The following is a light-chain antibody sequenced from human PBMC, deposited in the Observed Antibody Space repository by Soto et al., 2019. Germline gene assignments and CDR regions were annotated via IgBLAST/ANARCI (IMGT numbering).Light chain of an antibody. CDR1: SSDVGGYNY. Sequence: QSALTQPASVSGSPGQSITISCTGTSSDVGGYNYVSWYQQHPGKAPKLMIYDVSDRPSGVSSRFSGSKSGNTASLTISGLQAEEEADYYCSSYTSRSTLVFGGGTKLTVL. CDR3: SSYTSRSTLV. V-gene: IGLV2-14*01. J-gene: IGLJ2*01. CDR2: DVS.